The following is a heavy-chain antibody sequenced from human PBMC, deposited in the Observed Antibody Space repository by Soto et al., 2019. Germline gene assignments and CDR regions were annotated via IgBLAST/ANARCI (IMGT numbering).Heavy chain of an antibody. CDR3: ARDTAYYDFRSGYYYYYYYGMDV. V-gene: IGHV3-74*01. CDR1: GFTFSSYW. CDR2: INSDGSSI. D-gene: IGHD3-3*01. J-gene: IGHJ6*02. Sequence: GGSLRLSCAASGFTFSSYWMHWVRQAPGKGLVWVSRINSDGSSISYADSVKGRFTISRDNAKNTLYLQMNSLRAEDTAVYYCARDTAYYDFRSGYYYYYYYGMDVWGQGTTVTVSS.